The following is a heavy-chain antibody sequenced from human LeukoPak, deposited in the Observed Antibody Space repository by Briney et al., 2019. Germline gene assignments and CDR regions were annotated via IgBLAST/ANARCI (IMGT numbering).Heavy chain of an antibody. CDR3: ARFADDYYYYGMDV. Sequence: GGSLRLSCAASGFTFSDYYMSWIRQAPGKGLEWVSYISSSSSCTNYADSVKGRFTISRDNAKNSLYLQMNSLRAEDTAVYYCARFADDYYYYGMDVWGQGTTVTVSS. CDR1: GFTFSDYY. V-gene: IGHV3-11*06. J-gene: IGHJ6*02. CDR2: ISSSSSCT.